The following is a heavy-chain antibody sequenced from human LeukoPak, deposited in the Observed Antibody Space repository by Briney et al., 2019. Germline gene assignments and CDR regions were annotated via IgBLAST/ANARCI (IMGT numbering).Heavy chain of an antibody. CDR3: ARATWYYDSSGYPI. V-gene: IGHV3-21*01. D-gene: IGHD3-22*01. J-gene: IGHJ3*02. CDR1: GFTFSSYS. CDR2: ISSSSSYI. Sequence: PGGSLRLSCAASGFTFSSYSMNWVRQAPGKGLEWVSSISSSSSYIYYADSVKGRLTISRDNAKNSLYLQMNSLRAEDTAVYYCARATWYYDSSGYPIWGQGTMVTVSS.